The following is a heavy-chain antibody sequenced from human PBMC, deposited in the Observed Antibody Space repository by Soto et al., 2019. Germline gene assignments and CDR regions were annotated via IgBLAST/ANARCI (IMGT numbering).Heavy chain of an antibody. CDR1: GGPISSYY. CDR3: ARTLGYCSSTSCYGPLHFDY. J-gene: IGHJ4*02. CDR2: IYYSGST. Sequence: PSETLSLTFTVSGGPISSYYWSWIRQPPGKGQEWIGYIYYSGSTNYNPSLKSRVTISVDTSKNQFSLKLSSVTAADTAVYYCARTLGYCSSTSCYGPLHFDYWGQGTLVTVSS. V-gene: IGHV4-59*01. D-gene: IGHD2-2*01.